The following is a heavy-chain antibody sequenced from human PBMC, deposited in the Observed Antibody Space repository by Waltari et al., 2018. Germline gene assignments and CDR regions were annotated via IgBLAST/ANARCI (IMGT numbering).Heavy chain of an antibody. Sequence: EVQMVESGGGLVQPGGSLRLSCAASGFTFWNSWMDWVRQAPGKGLEWIANIKPDGSEKNYVDSVKGRFTISRDNTKNSLYLQMNSLRAEDTAVYYCSKSLDVWGPGTSVTVSS. CDR3: SKSLDV. J-gene: IGHJ6*02. V-gene: IGHV3-7*01. CDR1: GFTFWNSW. CDR2: IKPDGSEK.